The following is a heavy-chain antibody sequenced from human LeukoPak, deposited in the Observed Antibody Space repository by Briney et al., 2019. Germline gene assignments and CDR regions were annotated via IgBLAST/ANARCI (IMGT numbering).Heavy chain of an antibody. J-gene: IGHJ4*02. CDR2: ISSGGSYI. CDR1: GFTFSSYS. V-gene: IGHV3-21*01. CDR3: ARDPIAVAVVFDY. Sequence: KSGGSLRLSCAASGFTFSSYSMNWVRQAPGKGLEWVSSISSGGSYIYYSDSVKGRFTISRDNAKNSLYLQMNSLRAEDTAVYYCARDPIAVAVVFDYWGQGTLVTVSS. D-gene: IGHD6-19*01.